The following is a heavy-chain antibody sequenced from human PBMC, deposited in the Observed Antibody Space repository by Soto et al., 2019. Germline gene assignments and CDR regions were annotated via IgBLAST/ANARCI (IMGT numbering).Heavy chain of an antibody. CDR3: ALRSMAVVPEY. CDR2: LYYGRSA. J-gene: IGHJ4*02. CDR1: GDSISSYY. D-gene: IGHD3-22*01. Sequence: QVQLQESGPGLVKPSETLSLTCAVSGDSISSYYCMWIRQPPGKGLESIGYLYYGRSANYNPSLNSRLTLSVATSTNQCSLSLCSMTAADTAVYYCALRSMAVVPEYWGQGTLVTVSS. V-gene: IGHV4-59*01.